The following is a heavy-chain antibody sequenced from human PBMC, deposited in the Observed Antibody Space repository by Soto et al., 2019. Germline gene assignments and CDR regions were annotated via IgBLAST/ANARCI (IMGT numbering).Heavy chain of an antibody. CDR3: ARKVGSGSYPNLNWFDP. Sequence: ASVKVSCKASGYTFTSYHMHWVRQAPGQGLEWMGIINPSGGSTSYAQKFQGRVTMTRDTSTSTVYMELSSLRSEDAAVYYCARKVGSGSYPNLNWFDPWGQGTLVTVSS. CDR2: INPSGGST. V-gene: IGHV1-46*01. D-gene: IGHD3-10*01. CDR1: GYTFTSYH. J-gene: IGHJ5*02.